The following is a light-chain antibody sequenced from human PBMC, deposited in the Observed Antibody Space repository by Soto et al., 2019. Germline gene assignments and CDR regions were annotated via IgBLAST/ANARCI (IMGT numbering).Light chain of an antibody. CDR3: QQYYASSWT. CDR1: QSISSTY. J-gene: IGKJ1*01. CDR2: AAS. V-gene: IGKV3-20*01. Sequence: EIVLTQSPGSLSLSPGERATLSCRASQSISSTYLAWYRQKPGQAPRLLIYAASSRATGIPDRFSGSGSGTDFTLTISRLEPEDNAVYYCQQYYASSWTFVQGTKV.